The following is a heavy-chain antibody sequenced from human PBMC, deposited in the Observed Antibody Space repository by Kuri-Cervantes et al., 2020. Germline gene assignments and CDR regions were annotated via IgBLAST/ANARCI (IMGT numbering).Heavy chain of an antibody. D-gene: IGHD5-18*01. CDR3: ARDEVWSDTAMVK. CDR1: GFTFSSYA. V-gene: IGHV3-23*01. J-gene: IGHJ4*02. Sequence: GESLKISCAASGFTFSSYAMSWVRQAPGKGLEWVSAISGSGGSTYYADSVKGRFTISRDNSKNTLYLQMSSLRAEDTAVYYCARDEVWSDTAMVKWGQGTLVTVSS. CDR2: ISGSGGST.